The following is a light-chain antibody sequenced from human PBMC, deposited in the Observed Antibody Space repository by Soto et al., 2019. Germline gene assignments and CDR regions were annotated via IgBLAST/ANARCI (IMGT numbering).Light chain of an antibody. CDR2: AAS. J-gene: IGKJ3*01. Sequence: EIVLTQSPGTLSLSPGDRATLSCRASHSINTSFLAWFQQKPGQAPRLLIYAASTRATGIPDRFSGSASETDFTLTITRLAPEAYAAYSCQQYASAPFSLGPGTKVDIK. V-gene: IGKV3-20*01. CDR3: QQYASAPFS. CDR1: HSINTSF.